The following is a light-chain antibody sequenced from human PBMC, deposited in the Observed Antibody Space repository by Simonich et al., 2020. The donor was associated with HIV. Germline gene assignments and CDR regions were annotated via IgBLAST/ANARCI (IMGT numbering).Light chain of an antibody. CDR1: QDISNF. V-gene: IGKV1-5*03. Sequence: DIQMTQSPSSLSASVGDRVTVTCQASQDISNFLNWYQQKPGKAPKLLIYTASSLESGVPSRFSGSGSGTEFTLTISSLQPDDFATYYCQHYNSFPVTFGQGTRLEIK. J-gene: IGKJ5*01. CDR2: TAS. CDR3: QHYNSFPVT.